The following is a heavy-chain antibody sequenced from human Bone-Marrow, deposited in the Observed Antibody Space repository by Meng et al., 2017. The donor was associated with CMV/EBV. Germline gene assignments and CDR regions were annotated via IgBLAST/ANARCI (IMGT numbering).Heavy chain of an antibody. Sequence: SVKVSCKASGFTFTSSAVQWVRQARGQRLEWIRWIVVGSGNTNYAQKFQERVTITRDMSTSTAYMELNSLRAEDTAVYYCARGPTIFGLVTPIDYWGQGNLVTVSS. V-gene: IGHV1-58*01. CDR1: GFTFTSSA. CDR2: IVVGSGNT. D-gene: IGHD3-3*01. CDR3: ARGPTIFGLVTPIDY. J-gene: IGHJ4*02.